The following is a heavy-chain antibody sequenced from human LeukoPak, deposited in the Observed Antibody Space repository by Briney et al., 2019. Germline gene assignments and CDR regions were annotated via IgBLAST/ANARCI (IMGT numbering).Heavy chain of an antibody. J-gene: IGHJ4*02. CDR1: GYDFNNYW. V-gene: IGHV5-51*01. CDR3: PRQVIRGATQSPVDH. D-gene: IGHD3-10*01. CDR2: IYPGDSAT. Sequence: GESLKISCKGSGYDFNNYWIGWVRQNSAKRLEWMGIIYPGDSATSYSPSFHGHATTSAANTITAAFQQCSRLTASATATYYRPRQVIRGATQSPVDHWGQGTLVTVSS.